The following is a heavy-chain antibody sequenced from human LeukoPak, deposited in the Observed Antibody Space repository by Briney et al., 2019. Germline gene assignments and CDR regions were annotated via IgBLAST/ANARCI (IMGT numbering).Heavy chain of an antibody. V-gene: IGHV3-7*01. Sequence: GGSLRLSCAASGFTFISYWMSWVRQAPGKGLEWVANIKQAGSEKYYVDSVKGRFTISRDNAKNSLYLQMNRLRAEDTAVYYCAREKQLERLAFGKEGSAFWGQGTLVTVSS. D-gene: IGHD1-1*01. J-gene: IGHJ4*02. CDR1: GFTFISYW. CDR2: IKQAGSEK. CDR3: AREKQLERLAFGKEGSAF.